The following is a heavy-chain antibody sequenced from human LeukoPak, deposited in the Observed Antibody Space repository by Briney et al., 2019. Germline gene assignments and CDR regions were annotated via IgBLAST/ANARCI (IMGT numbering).Heavy chain of an antibody. CDR1: GGSFSGYY. CDR2: INHSGST. Sequence: SETLSLTCAVYGGSFSGYYWSWIRQPPGKGLEWIGEINHSGSTNYNPSLKSRVTISVDTSKNQFSLKLSSVTAADTAVYHCARAYSYGYPYYFDYWGQGTLVTVSS. V-gene: IGHV4-34*01. CDR3: ARAYSYGYPYYFDY. J-gene: IGHJ4*02. D-gene: IGHD5-18*01.